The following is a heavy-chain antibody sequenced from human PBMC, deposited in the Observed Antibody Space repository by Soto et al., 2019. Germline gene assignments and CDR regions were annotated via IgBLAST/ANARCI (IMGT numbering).Heavy chain of an antibody. V-gene: IGHV3-11*01. CDR1: GFTFKDFC. CDR2: ISSGGTTI. J-gene: IGHJ3*02. Sequence: QVQLVESGGGLVKPGGSLRLSCAVSGFTFKDFCMGWIRQAPGMGLEWVSYISSGGTTIYYADSVKGRFTSSRDNAKNSLYLPMNSLRAEDTAVYYCARDLQALLFPDVFDIWGQGTMVTVSS. CDR3: ARDLQALLFPDVFDI. D-gene: IGHD3-10*02.